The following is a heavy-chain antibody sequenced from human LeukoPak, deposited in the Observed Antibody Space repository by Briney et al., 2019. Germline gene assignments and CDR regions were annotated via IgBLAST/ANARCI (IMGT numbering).Heavy chain of an antibody. CDR2: IRSKANSYAT. CDR3: TRQEYSAATIWGDY. CDR1: GFTFSGSA. Sequence: GGSLRLSCAASGFTFSGSAMHWVRQASGKGLEWVGRIRSKANSYATAYAASVKGRFTISRDDSKNTAYLQMNSLKTEDTAVYYCTRQEYSAATIWGDYWGQGTLVTVSS. V-gene: IGHV3-73*01. J-gene: IGHJ4*02. D-gene: IGHD3-9*01.